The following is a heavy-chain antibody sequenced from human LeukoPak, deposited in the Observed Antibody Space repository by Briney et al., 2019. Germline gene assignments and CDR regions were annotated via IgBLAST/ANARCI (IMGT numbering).Heavy chain of an antibody. D-gene: IGHD6-13*01. CDR2: IYYSGST. CDR3: ARTADSSSPSGMDV. Sequence: KPSETLSLTCTVSGGSISSSSYYWGWIRQPPGKGLEWIGSIYYSGSTYYNPSLKSRVTISVDTSKNQFSLKLSSVTAADTAVYYCARTADSSSPSGMDVWGQGTTVTVSS. CDR1: GGSISSSSYY. J-gene: IGHJ6*02. V-gene: IGHV4-39*07.